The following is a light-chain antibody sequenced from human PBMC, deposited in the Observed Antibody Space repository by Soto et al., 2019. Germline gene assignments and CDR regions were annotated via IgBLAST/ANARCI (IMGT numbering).Light chain of an antibody. Sequence: EVVLTQSPGTLSLSPGERVTLSCRSSQTVTNDYLAWYQQKDGQAPRLLIYGASSRATGIPDRFSGSGSGTDFTLTISRLEPEDFAVYYCQQYGSSPITFGQGTRLEIK. CDR1: QTVTNDY. J-gene: IGKJ5*01. CDR3: QQYGSSPIT. CDR2: GAS. V-gene: IGKV3-20*01.